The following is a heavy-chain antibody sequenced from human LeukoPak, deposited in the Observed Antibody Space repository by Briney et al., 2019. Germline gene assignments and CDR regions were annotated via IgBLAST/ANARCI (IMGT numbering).Heavy chain of an antibody. V-gene: IGHV4-61*05. CDR1: GGSISSSSYY. Sequence: SETLSLTCTVSGGSISSSSYYWGWIRQPPGKGLEWIGYIYYSGSTNYNPSLKSRVTISVDTSKNQFSLKLSSVTAADTAVYYCARAPTTTVTFDYWAREPWSPSPQ. CDR3: ARAPTTTVTFDY. D-gene: IGHD4-17*01. J-gene: IGHJ4*02. CDR2: IYYSGST.